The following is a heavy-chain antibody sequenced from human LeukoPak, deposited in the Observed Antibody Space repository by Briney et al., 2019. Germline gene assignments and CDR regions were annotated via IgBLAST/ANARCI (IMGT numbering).Heavy chain of an antibody. J-gene: IGHJ4*02. Sequence: GGSLRLSCAASGFTFTSYSMNWVRQAPGKGLEWVSVIYSGGSTYYADSVKGRFTISRDNSKNTLYLQMNSLRAEDTAVYYCASGYDILSRWGQGTLVTVSS. CDR3: ASGYDILSR. V-gene: IGHV3-53*01. D-gene: IGHD3-9*01. CDR1: GFTFTSYS. CDR2: IYSGGST.